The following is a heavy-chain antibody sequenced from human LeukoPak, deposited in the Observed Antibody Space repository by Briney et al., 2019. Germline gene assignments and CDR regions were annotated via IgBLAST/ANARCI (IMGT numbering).Heavy chain of an antibody. CDR2: IKSKTDGGTT. J-gene: IGHJ4*02. Sequence: PGGSLRLSCAASGFTLSNAWMSWVRQAPGKGLEWVGRIKSKTDGGTTDYAAPVKGRFTISRDDSKNTLYLQMNSLKTEDTAVYYCTTGRRVSHVDYWGQGTLVTVSS. CDR1: GFTLSNAW. V-gene: IGHV3-15*01. CDR3: TTGRRVSHVDY.